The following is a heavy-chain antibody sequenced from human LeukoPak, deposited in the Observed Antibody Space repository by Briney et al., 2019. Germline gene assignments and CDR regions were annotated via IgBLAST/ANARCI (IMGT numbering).Heavy chain of an antibody. CDR1: GFTFDDYG. J-gene: IGHJ4*02. D-gene: IGHD2-2*01. CDR3: ARDYCSSTSCPYYFDY. Sequence: PGGSLRLSCAASGFTFDDYGMSWVRQAPGKGLEWVSGINWNGGSTGYADSVKGRFTISRDNAKNSLYLQMNSLRAEDTALYYCARDYCSSTSCPYYFDYWGQGTLVTVSS. V-gene: IGHV3-20*04. CDR2: INWNGGST.